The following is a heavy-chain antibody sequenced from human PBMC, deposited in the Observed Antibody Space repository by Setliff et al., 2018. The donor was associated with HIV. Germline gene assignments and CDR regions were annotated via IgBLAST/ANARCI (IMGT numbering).Heavy chain of an antibody. D-gene: IGHD3-10*01. CDR3: ARRGNYYASAFDY. CDR1: GSTFSTYD. Sequence: ASVKVSCKASGSTFSTYDINWVRQAPGQGPEWMGWMNPNSGNTGYAPKLQGRVTMTRNTSISTAYMELSSLRSDDTAVYYCARRGNYYASAFDYWGQGTLVTVSS. CDR2: MNPNSGNT. J-gene: IGHJ4*02. V-gene: IGHV1-8*01.